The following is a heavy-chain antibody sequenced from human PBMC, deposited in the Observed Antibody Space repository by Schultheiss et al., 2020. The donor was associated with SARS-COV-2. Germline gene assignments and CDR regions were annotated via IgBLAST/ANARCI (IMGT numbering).Heavy chain of an antibody. V-gene: IGHV4-38-2*01. D-gene: IGHD3-22*01. J-gene: IGHJ4*02. CDR1: GYSISSGYY. CDR2: IYHSGST. Sequence: SETLSLTCAVSGYSISSGYYWGWIRQPPGKGLEWIGSIYHSGSTYYNPSLKSRVTISVDTSKNQFSLKLSSVTAADTAVYYCARGGAYYDSSGYGDYWGQGTLVTVSS. CDR3: ARGGAYYDSSGYGDY.